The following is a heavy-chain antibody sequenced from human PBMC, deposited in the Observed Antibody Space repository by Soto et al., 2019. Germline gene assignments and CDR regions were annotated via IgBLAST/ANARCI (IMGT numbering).Heavy chain of an antibody. D-gene: IGHD3-22*01. Sequence: SGPTLVNPTQTLTLTCTFSGFSLSTGGMCVSWIRQPPGEALEWLALIDWDDDKYYGTSLKTRLTISKDTSKNQVVLTMTNMDPVDTATYYCARLYSSGYPSAGDFDYWGQGTLVTVSS. CDR1: GFSLSTGGMC. CDR2: IDWDDDK. V-gene: IGHV2-70*01. CDR3: ARLYSSGYPSAGDFDY. J-gene: IGHJ4*02.